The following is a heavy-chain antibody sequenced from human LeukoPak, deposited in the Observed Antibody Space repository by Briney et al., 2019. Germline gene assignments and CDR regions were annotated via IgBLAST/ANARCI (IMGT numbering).Heavy chain of an antibody. J-gene: IGHJ5*02. D-gene: IGHD3-10*01. CDR2: IYYSGSP. V-gene: IGHV4-39*01. CDR3: ARRKLGHYYGSGSYGFDP. CDR1: GGSISSSSYY. Sequence: PSETLSLTCTVSGGSISSSSYYWGWIRQPPGKGLEWIGSIYYSGSPYYNPSLKSRVTISVDTSKNQFSLKLSSVTAADTAVYYCARRKLGHYYGSGSYGFDPWGQGTLVTVSS.